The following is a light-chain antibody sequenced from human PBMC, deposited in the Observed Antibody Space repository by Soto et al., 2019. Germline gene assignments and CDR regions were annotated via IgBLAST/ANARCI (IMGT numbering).Light chain of an antibody. CDR3: EKYNSDPWT. V-gene: IGKV1-27*01. J-gene: IGKJ1*01. Sequence: DIQMTQSPSSLSASVGDRVTITCRASQGISNYLAWYQQQPGKVPKLLIYVASTLQSGVPSRFGGSGSGTDFTVTISTLQPEDVATYYGEKYNSDPWTFGQGTKV. CDR2: VAS. CDR1: QGISNY.